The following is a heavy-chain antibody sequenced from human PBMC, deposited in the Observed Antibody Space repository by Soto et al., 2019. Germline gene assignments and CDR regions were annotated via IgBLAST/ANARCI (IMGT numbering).Heavy chain of an antibody. CDR1: GGSISSYY. D-gene: IGHD3-22*01. Sequence: SETLSLTCTVSGGSISSYYWSWLRQPPGKALEWIGYIYYSGSTHYNPSLRSRVTISLDTSKDQFSLKLSSVTAADTAVYFCARDTYYYDSSGLQNDAFDILGQGTMVT. V-gene: IGHV4-59*01. CDR3: ARDTYYYDSSGLQNDAFDI. J-gene: IGHJ3*02. CDR2: IYYSGST.